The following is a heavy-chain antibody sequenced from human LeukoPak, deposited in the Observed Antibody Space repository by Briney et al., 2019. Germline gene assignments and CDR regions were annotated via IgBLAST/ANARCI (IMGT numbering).Heavy chain of an antibody. Sequence: SETLSLTCTVSGASFNSDDQYWSWIRQPPGKGLEWIGEINHSGSTNYNPSLKSRVTISVDTSKNQFSLKLSSVTATDTAVYYCARGIPPAATSVDYRGQGTLVTVSS. J-gene: IGHJ4*02. CDR3: ARGIPPAATSVDY. CDR1: GASFNSDDQY. V-gene: IGHV4-34*01. D-gene: IGHD2-15*01. CDR2: INHSGST.